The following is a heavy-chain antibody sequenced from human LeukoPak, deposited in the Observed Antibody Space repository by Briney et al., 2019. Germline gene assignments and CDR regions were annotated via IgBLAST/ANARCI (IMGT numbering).Heavy chain of an antibody. CDR2: ISYDGSNK. CDR1: GFTFSSYG. CDR3: ARRCSGGSCPFDY. Sequence: GRSLRLSCAASGFTFSSYGMHWVRQAPGKGLGWVAVISYDGSNKYYADSVKGRFTISRDNSKNTLYLQMNSLRAEDTAVYYCARRCSGGSCPFDYWGQGTLVTVSS. J-gene: IGHJ4*02. D-gene: IGHD2-15*01. V-gene: IGHV3-30*03.